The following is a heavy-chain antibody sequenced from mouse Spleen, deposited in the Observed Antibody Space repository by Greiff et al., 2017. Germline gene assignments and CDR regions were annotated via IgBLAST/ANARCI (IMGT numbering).Heavy chain of an antibody. CDR2: ISSGGSYT. Sequence: EVKLVESGGGLVKPGGSLKLSCAASGFTFSSYAMSWVRQTPEKRLEWVATISSGGSYTYYPDSVKGRFTISRDNAKNTLYLQMSSLRSEDTAMYYCARLDYDVEDWYFDVWGAGTTVTVSS. CDR3: ARLDYDVEDWYFDV. J-gene: IGHJ1*01. D-gene: IGHD2-4*01. V-gene: IGHV5-9-1*01. CDR1: GFTFSSYA.